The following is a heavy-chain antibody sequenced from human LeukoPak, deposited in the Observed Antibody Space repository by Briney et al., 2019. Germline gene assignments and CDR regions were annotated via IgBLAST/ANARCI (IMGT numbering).Heavy chain of an antibody. CDR2: IDPTDSYI. J-gene: IGHJ6*02. CDR1: GYSFITYW. V-gene: IGHV5-10-1*01. CDR3: ARLGILTGYYYGMDV. Sequence: GESLKISCRASGYSFITYWISWLRQMPGKGLEWMGRIDPTDSYIDYNPSFQGHVTLSADKSISTAYLQWTSLKASDTAMYYCARLGILTGYYYGMDVWGQGTTVTVSS. D-gene: IGHD3-9*01.